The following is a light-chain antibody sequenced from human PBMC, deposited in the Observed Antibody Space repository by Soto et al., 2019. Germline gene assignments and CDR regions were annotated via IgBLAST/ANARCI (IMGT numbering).Light chain of an antibody. V-gene: IGLV1-44*01. CDR3: SSYAASILWV. Sequence: QSVLTQPPSASGTPGQTVTISCSGSSSNIGSNSVNWFQHLPGAVPKLLIFSNHQRPSGVPDRFSGSKAGTSASLAISGLQTEDEADYYCSSYAASILWVFGGGTKLTVL. J-gene: IGLJ3*02. CDR2: SNH. CDR1: SSNIGSNS.